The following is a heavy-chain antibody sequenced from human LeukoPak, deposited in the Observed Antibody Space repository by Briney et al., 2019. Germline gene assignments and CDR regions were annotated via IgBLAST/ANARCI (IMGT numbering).Heavy chain of an antibody. CDR1: GYSISSGYY. CDR2: IYHSGST. V-gene: IGHV4-38-2*02. J-gene: IGHJ6*04. Sequence: NPSETLSLTCTVSGYSISSGYYWGWIRQPPGKGLEWIGSIYHSGSTYYNPSLKSRVTISVDTSKNQFSLKLSSVTAADTAVYYCAGLGRFALDWGKGTTVTISS. D-gene: IGHD7-27*01. CDR3: AGLGRFALD.